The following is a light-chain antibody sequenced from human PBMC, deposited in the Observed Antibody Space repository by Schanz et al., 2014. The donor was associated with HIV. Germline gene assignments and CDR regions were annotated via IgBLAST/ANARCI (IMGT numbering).Light chain of an antibody. CDR1: QSVSSY. Sequence: ETVLTQSPATLSLSPGERATLSCRASQSVSSYLAWYQQKRDQPPRLVIYATSTRAAGIPDRFSGTGSGTDFTLTISSLQSDDFATYYCQQYNLWPITFGQGTRLDI. V-gene: IGKV3-11*01. CDR3: QQYNLWPIT. J-gene: IGKJ5*01. CDR2: ATS.